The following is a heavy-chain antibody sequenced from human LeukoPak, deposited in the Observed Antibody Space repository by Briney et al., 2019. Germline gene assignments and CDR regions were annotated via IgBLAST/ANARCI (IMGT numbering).Heavy chain of an antibody. CDR2: ISDDGSKK. Sequence: GGSLRLSCAASGFTFSGYGKYWVRQAPGKGLEWVALISDDGSKKSYADSVKGRFTISRDSSKNTLYLQMNSLRSEDTAVYYCAKQARRAYYYGSGTYAGSHYFDYWGQGTLVTVSS. V-gene: IGHV3-30*18. D-gene: IGHD3-10*01. J-gene: IGHJ4*02. CDR1: GFTFSGYG. CDR3: AKQARRAYYYGSGTYAGSHYFDY.